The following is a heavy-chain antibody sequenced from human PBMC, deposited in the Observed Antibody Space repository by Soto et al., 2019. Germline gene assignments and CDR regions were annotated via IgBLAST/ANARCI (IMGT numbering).Heavy chain of an antibody. D-gene: IGHD3-3*01. J-gene: IGHJ5*01. Sequence: GGSVRLSCSASVFTFSSNGMHWVRQAPGKGLEWVAVIWYDGNKKYYGDSVRGRFTISRDNSKNTLYLQMNSLRVEDTAVYYCAIASKDVWCGSSSDWSDFWGKGTLVTV. CDR1: VFTFSSNG. CDR3: AIASKDVWCGSSSDWSDF. V-gene: IGHV3-33*03. CDR2: IWYDGNKK.